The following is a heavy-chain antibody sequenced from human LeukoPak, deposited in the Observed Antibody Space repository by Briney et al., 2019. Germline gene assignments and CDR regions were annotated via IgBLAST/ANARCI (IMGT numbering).Heavy chain of an antibody. V-gene: IGHV3-23*01. Sequence: PGGSLRLSCAASGFTFSSYSMNWVRQAPGKGLEWVSTISHNGVATYYADSVKGRFTISRDNSKNTVSLQMSSLRVEDTAVYYCANFKGKDGIKDHFDYWGQGTLVTVSS. CDR1: GFTFSSYS. J-gene: IGHJ4*02. D-gene: IGHD5-24*01. CDR2: ISHNGVAT. CDR3: ANFKGKDGIKDHFDY.